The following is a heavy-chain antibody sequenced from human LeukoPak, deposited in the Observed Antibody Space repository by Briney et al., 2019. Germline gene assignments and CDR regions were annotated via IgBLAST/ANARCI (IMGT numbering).Heavy chain of an antibody. CDR3: ARDIQLWYQSYYFDY. V-gene: IGHV7-4-1*02. CDR2: ININTGNP. CDR1: GYTFTSYA. Sequence: ASVKVSCKASGYTFTSYAMNWVRQAPGQGLEWMGWININTGNPTYAQGFTGRFVFSLDTSVSTAYLQISSLKAEDTAVYYCARDIQLWYQSYYFDYWGQGTLVTVSS. D-gene: IGHD5-18*01. J-gene: IGHJ4*02.